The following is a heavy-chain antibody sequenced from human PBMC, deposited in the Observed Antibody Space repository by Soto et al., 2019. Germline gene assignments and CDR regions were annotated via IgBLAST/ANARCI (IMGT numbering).Heavy chain of an antibody. J-gene: IGHJ5*02. CDR2: IYYSGRT. D-gene: IGHD6-13*01. CDR3: ASVFSDSSSFFAP. V-gene: IGHV4-31*03. CDR1: GGSISSGGNY. Sequence: QVQLQESGPGLVKPSQTLSLTCTVSGGSISSGGNYWSWIRQHPGKGLEWIGNIYYSGRTYFNPSTKSRGSTSVDTSKNQFSMKLSSVTAAATAVYYCASVFSDSSSFFAPGGQGTLVTVSS.